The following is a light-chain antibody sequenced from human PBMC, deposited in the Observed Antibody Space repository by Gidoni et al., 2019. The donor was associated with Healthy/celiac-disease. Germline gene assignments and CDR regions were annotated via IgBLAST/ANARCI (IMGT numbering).Light chain of an antibody. J-gene: IGKJ5*01. Sequence: DIQMTQSPSSLSASVGDRVTITCQASQDTSNYLNWYQQKPGKAPKPLIYDASNLETGVPSRFSGSGSGTDFTFTISSLQPEDIATYYCQQYDNLPITFGQGTRLEIK. CDR1: QDTSNY. CDR3: QQYDNLPIT. CDR2: DAS. V-gene: IGKV1-33*01.